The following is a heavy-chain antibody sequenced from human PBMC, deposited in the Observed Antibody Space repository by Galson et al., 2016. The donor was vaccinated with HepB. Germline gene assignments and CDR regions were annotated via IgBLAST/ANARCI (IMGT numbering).Heavy chain of an antibody. V-gene: IGHV4-59*01. CDR3: AREGLYGAWSGYYFDY. CDR1: GDSISRYS. J-gene: IGHJ4*02. D-gene: IGHD3-3*01. Sequence: ETLSLTCTVSGDSISRYSWSWIRQPPGKGLEWIGYIFDTGSTKYNPSLKNRVTISVDTSKNHLSLRLTSVTAADTAVYFCAREGLYGAWSGYYFDYWGRGTRATVSS. CDR2: IFDTGST.